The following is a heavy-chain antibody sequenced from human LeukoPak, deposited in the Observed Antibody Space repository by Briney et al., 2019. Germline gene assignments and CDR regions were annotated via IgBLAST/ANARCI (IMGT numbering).Heavy chain of an antibody. Sequence: SVKVSCKATGGTFSSYAISWVRQAPGQGLEWMGGIIPIFGTANYAQKFQGRVTIPADESTSTAYMELSSLRSEDTAVYYCARSEESDGDYYYYYMDVWGKGTTVTVSS. CDR1: GGTFSSYA. D-gene: IGHD4-17*01. CDR3: ARSEESDGDYYYYYMDV. CDR2: IIPIFGTA. V-gene: IGHV1-69*13. J-gene: IGHJ6*03.